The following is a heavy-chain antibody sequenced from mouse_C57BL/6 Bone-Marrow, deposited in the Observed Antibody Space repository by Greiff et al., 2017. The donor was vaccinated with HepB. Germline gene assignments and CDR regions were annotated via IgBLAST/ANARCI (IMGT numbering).Heavy chain of an antibody. V-gene: IGHV1-26*01. CDR2: INPNNGGT. J-gene: IGHJ3*01. Sequence: VQLQQSGPELVKPGASVKISCKASGYTFTDYYMNWVKQSHGKSLEWIGDINPNNGGTSYNQKFKGKATLTVDKSSRTAYMELRSLTSEDSAVYYCARGFPWGQGTLVTVSA. CDR3: ARGFP. CDR1: GYTFTDYY.